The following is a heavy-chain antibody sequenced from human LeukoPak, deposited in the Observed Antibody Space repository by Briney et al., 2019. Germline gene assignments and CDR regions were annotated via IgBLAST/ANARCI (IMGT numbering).Heavy chain of an antibody. D-gene: IGHD3-10*01. CDR1: GYTFTSYG. CDR2: ISAYNGIT. V-gene: IGHV1-18*01. CDR3: ARHPVSTILLWFLDY. J-gene: IGHJ4*02. Sequence: ASVKVSCKASGYTFTSYGISWVRQAPGQGLEWMGWISAYNGITNYAQKLQGRVTMTTDTSTSTAYMELRSLRSDDTAVYYCARHPVSTILLWFLDYWGQGTLVTVSS.